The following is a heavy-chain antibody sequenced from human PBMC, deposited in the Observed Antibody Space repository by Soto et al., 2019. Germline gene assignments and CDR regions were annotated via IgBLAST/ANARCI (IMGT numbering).Heavy chain of an antibody. Sequence: PGGFLRLSCAASGFTFSSYAMYWVRQAPGTGLEWVSVISGSGGSTYHADSVKGRFTISRDNSKSTLYLQMNSLRAEDTAVYYCAKDESRRNRRYFDLWGRGTLVTVSS. CDR3: AKDESRRNRRYFDL. D-gene: IGHD4-4*01. J-gene: IGHJ2*01. CDR2: ISGSGGST. V-gene: IGHV3-23*01. CDR1: GFTFSSYA.